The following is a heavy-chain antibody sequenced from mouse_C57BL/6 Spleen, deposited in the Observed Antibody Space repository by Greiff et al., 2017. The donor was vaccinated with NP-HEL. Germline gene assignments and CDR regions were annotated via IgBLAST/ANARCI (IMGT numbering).Heavy chain of an antibody. D-gene: IGHD4-1*01. CDR3: APHWGGLYYYAMDY. CDR2: IWGDGST. Sequence: QVQLQQSGPGLVAPSQSLSITCTVSGFSLTSYGVSWVRQPPGKGLEWLGVIWGDGSTNYHSALISRLSISKDNSKSQVFLKLNSLQTDDTATYCCAPHWGGLYYYAMDYWGQGTSVTVSS. CDR1: GFSLTSYG. J-gene: IGHJ4*01. V-gene: IGHV2-3*01.